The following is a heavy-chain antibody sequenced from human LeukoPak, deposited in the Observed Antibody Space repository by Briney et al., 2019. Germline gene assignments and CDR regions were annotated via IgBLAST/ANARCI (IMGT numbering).Heavy chain of an antibody. CDR3: ARKRGYSYAD. D-gene: IGHD5-18*01. CDR1: GGSIGSYY. Sequence: PSETLSLTCTVSGGSIGSYYWSWVRQPPEKGLEWIGNIVYTGRTNYNPSLKSRVTISVDTSKNQFSLKLSSVTAADTAVYYCARKRGYSYADWGQGTLVTVSS. V-gene: IGHV4-59*01. CDR2: IVYTGRT. J-gene: IGHJ4*02.